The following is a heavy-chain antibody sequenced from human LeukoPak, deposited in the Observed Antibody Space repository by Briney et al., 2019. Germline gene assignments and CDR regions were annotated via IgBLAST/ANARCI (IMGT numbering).Heavy chain of an antibody. CDR1: GGTFSSYA. Sequence: ASVKVSCKASGGTFSSYAISWVRQAPGRGLEWMGGIIPIFGTANYAQEFQGRVTITADESTSTAYMELSSLRSEDTAVYYCARVGSSGSYFDYWGQGTLVTVSS. D-gene: IGHD1-26*01. V-gene: IGHV1-69*13. CDR3: ARVGSSGSYFDY. CDR2: IIPIFGTA. J-gene: IGHJ4*02.